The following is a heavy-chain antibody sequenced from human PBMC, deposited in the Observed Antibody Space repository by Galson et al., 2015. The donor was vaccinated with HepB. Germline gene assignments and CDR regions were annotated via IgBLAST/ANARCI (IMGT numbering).Heavy chain of an antibody. CDR2: IYHSGST. Sequence: TLSLTCAVSGYSISSGYYWGWIRQPPGKGLEWIGSIYHSGSTYYNPSLKSRVTISVDTSKNQFSLQLNSVTPEDTAVYYCARAVAGTLFEYWGQGTLVTVSS. CDR3: ARAVAGTLFEY. J-gene: IGHJ4*02. CDR1: GYSISSGYY. V-gene: IGHV4-38-2*01. D-gene: IGHD6-19*01.